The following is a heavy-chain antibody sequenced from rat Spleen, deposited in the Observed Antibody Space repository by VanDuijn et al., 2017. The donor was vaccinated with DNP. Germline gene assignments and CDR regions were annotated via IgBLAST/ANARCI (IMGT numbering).Heavy chain of an antibody. CDR3: TTFEGTNA. V-gene: IGHV5-29*01. D-gene: IGHD1-11*01. Sequence: EVQLVESGGGLVKPGGSLKLSCVVAGLSFRNYGMAWVRQAPTRGLEWVATITYDGSRTYYRDSVKGRFTISRDKAKSTLYLQMDSLRSEDTATYYCTTFEGTNAWGQGTSVTVSS. J-gene: IGHJ4*01. CDR2: ITYDGSRT. CDR1: GLSFRNYG.